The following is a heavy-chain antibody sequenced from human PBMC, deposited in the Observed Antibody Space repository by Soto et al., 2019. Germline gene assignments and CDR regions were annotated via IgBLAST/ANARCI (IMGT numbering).Heavy chain of an antibody. V-gene: IGHV3-21*01. CDR1: GFTFSSYS. J-gene: IGHJ6*02. D-gene: IGHD3-9*01. Sequence: PGGSLRLSCAASGFTFSSYSMNWVRQAPGKGLEWVSSISSSSSYIYYADSVKGRFTISRDNAKNSLYLQMNSLRAEDTAVYYCARVSPTPIGVLRYFDWSPGGHGMDVWGQGTTVTVSS. CDR2: ISSSSSYI. CDR3: ARVSPTPIGVLRYFDWSPGGHGMDV.